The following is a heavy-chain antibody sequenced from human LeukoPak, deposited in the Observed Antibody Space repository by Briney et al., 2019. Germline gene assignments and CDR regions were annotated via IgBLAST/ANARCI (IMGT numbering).Heavy chain of an antibody. V-gene: IGHV4-59*01. D-gene: IGHD6-13*01. CDR2: IYYSGST. Sequence: NPSETLSLTCTVSGGSISSYYWSWIRQPPGKGLEWIGYIYYSGSTNCNPSLKSRVTISVDTSKNQFSLKLSSVTAADTAVYYCARMAAAKSAALDYWGQGTLVTVSS. J-gene: IGHJ4*02. CDR3: ARMAAAKSAALDY. CDR1: GGSISSYY.